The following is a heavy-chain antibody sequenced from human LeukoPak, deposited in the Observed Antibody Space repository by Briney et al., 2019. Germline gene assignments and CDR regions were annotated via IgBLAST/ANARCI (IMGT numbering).Heavy chain of an antibody. CDR2: IYYSGST. V-gene: IGHV4-59*01. CDR1: GGSISSYY. J-gene: IGHJ4*02. CDR3: QSRFLEWLLDY. Sequence: SETLSLTCTVSGGSISSYYWSWIRQPPGKGLEWIGYIYYSGSTNYNPSLKSRVTISVDTSKNQFSLKLSSVTAADTAVYYCQSRFLEWLLDYWGQGTLVTVSS. D-gene: IGHD3-3*01.